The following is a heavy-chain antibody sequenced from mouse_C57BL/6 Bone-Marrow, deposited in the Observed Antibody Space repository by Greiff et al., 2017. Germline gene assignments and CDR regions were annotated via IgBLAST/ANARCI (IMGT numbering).Heavy chain of an antibody. CDR2: IDPETGGT. V-gene: IGHV1-15*01. CDR3: TRWGTTVVATREPWCAY. J-gene: IGHJ3*01. CDR1: GYTFTDYE. Sequence: VQLQQSGAELVRPGASVTLSCKASGYTFTDYEMHWVKQTPVHGLEWIGAIDPETGGTAYNQKFKGKAILTADKSSSTAYMELRSLTSEDSAVYYGTRWGTTVVATREPWCAYGGRGTLVTVSA. D-gene: IGHD1-1*01.